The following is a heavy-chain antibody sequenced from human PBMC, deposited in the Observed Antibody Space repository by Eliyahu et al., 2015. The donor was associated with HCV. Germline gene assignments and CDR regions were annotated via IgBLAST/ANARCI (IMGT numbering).Heavy chain of an antibody. J-gene: IGHJ1*01. CDR2: VLPVFGSS. Sequence: QVQLEQSGAEVKKPGSSVKVSCKASGGTFRTLPSNWCRQAPGQGLEWMGRVLPVFGSSNYAQKFQGRVSITADESTATAYLELNSLTSDDTAIFYCATVRASVTHRAEYFQHWGQGTLVTVS. CDR3: ATVRASVTHRAEYFQH. V-gene: IGHV1-69*01. CDR1: GGTFRTLP. D-gene: IGHD5/OR15-5a*01.